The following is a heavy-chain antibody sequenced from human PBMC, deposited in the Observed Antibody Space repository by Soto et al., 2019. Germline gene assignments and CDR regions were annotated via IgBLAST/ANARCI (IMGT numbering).Heavy chain of an antibody. Sequence: GESLKISCKGSGFTFAIYWIGWVRQVPGKGLEWMGIIYPRDSDSTYSPSFQGQVTISADKSISTAYLQWSSLQASDTAVYYCAIGSPSADLPYYYGMDVLGQGTTVTVSS. V-gene: IGHV5-51*01. CDR1: GFTFAIYW. D-gene: IGHD2-15*01. CDR3: AIGSPSADLPYYYGMDV. CDR2: IYPRDSDS. J-gene: IGHJ6*02.